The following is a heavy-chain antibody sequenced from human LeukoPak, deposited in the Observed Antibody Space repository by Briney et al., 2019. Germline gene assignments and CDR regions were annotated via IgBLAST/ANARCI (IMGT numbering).Heavy chain of an antibody. CDR1: GFTVSSNY. Sequence: GGSLRLSCAASGFTVSSNYMSWVRQAPGKGLEWVSVIYSGGSTYYADSVKGRFTISRHDPKNTLYLQMNSLRPEDTAVYYCARLEMATITHAFDIWGQGAMVTVSS. D-gene: IGHD5-24*01. CDR2: IYSGGST. V-gene: IGHV3-53*04. J-gene: IGHJ3*02. CDR3: ARLEMATITHAFDI.